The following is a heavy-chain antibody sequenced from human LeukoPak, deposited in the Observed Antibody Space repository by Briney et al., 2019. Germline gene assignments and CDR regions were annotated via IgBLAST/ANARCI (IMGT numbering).Heavy chain of an antibody. CDR1: GFTVSSNY. D-gene: IGHD5-12*01. Sequence: GGSLRLSCAASGFTVSSNYMSWVRQAPGKGLEWVSVIYSGGSTYYADSVKGRFTISRDNSKNTLYLQMNSLRAEDTAVYYCARAGRYDLSYSDYWGQGILVTVSS. J-gene: IGHJ4*02. CDR2: IYSGGST. CDR3: ARAGRYDLSYSDY. V-gene: IGHV3-66*01.